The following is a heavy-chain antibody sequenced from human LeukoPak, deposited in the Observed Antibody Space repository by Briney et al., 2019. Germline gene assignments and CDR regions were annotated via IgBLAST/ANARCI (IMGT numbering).Heavy chain of an antibody. CDR2: ISTSSIYI. Sequence: GGSLRLSWAASGFTFSNYRMNWVRQAPGKWLEWVSSISTSSIYIYYADSLKGRFTIARDNAKNSLYLHMNSLRAEDTAVYYCARDGGVTTVTTYGYYFEYWGQGPLVTVSS. V-gene: IGHV3-21*01. J-gene: IGHJ4*02. CDR3: ARDGGVTTVTTYGYYFEY. D-gene: IGHD4-17*01. CDR1: GFTFSNYR.